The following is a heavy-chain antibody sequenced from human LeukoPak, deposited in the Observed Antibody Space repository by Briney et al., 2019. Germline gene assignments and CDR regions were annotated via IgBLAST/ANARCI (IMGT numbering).Heavy chain of an antibody. CDR2: IYVAGST. Sequence: PSETLSLTCTVAGGSISSYYCSWIRQPPGKGLEWIAYIYVAGSTNYNPSLSSRVTISIDTTKNQFSLKLTSVTAADTAVYYCARRGRNSSGWQDYLWGQGTLVTVSS. J-gene: IGHJ4*02. CDR3: ARRGRNSSGWQDYL. V-gene: IGHV4-59*01. D-gene: IGHD6-25*01. CDR1: GGSISSYY.